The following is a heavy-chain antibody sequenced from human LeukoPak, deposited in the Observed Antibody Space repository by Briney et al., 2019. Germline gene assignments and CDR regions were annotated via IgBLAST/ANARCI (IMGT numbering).Heavy chain of an antibody. J-gene: IGHJ4*02. CDR1: GFTFSSYA. CDR3: ARDRYSGSYRDY. V-gene: IGHV3-74*01. CDR2: INSDGSST. Sequence: GGSLRLSCAATGFTFSSYAMSWVRQAPGKGLVWVSRINSDGSSTSYADSVKGRFTISRDNAKNTLYLQMNSLRAEDTAVYYCARDRYSGSYRDYWGQGTLVTVSS. D-gene: IGHD1-26*01.